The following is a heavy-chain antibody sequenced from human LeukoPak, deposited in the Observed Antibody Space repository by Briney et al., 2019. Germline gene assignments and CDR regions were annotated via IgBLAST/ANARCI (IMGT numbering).Heavy chain of an antibody. Sequence: VQPGGPLRLSCAASGFTFSSYAMTWVRRAPGKGLEWVSAISGSGGSTYYADSVKGRFTISRDNSKNTLYLQMNSLRAEDTAVYYCAKDRGSYFDYWGQGTLVTVSS. CDR1: GFTFSSYA. CDR3: AKDRGSYFDY. CDR2: ISGSGGST. J-gene: IGHJ4*02. V-gene: IGHV3-23*01. D-gene: IGHD1-26*01.